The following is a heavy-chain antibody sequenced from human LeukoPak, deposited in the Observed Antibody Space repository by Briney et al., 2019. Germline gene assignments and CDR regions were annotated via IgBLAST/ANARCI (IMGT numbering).Heavy chain of an antibody. V-gene: IGHV3-72*01. J-gene: IGHJ6*02. CDR2: SRDKRNSYTT. D-gene: IGHD3-3*01. CDR3: ARSGTITTGYQYAMDV. CDR1: GFRSSDHY. Sequence: GGSLRLSCAASGFRSSDHYMDWVRQAPGKGLEWLCRSRDKRNSYTTEDAASVRGRFTISRDDSEDALYLQMNIQKTDVTGVYYCARSGTITTGYQYAMDVWGQGTTVTVSS.